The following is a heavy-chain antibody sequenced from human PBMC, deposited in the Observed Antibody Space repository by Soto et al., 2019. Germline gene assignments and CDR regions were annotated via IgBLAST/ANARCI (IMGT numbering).Heavy chain of an antibody. CDR3: ARDNYDSSGYYSLFDY. CDR1: GFTFGSYS. CDR2: ISSSSSTI. D-gene: IGHD3-22*01. J-gene: IGHJ4*02. V-gene: IGHV3-48*02. Sequence: GGSLRLSCAASGFTFGSYSMNWVRQAPGKGLEWVSYISSSSSTIYYADSVKGRFTISRDNAKNSLYLQMNSLRDEDTAVYYCARDNYDSSGYYSLFDYWGQGTLVTVSS.